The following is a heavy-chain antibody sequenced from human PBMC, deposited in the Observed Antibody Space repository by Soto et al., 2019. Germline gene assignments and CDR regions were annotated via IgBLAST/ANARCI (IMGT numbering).Heavy chain of an antibody. CDR1: GYTFTGYY. D-gene: IGHD3-22*01. V-gene: IGHV1-2*04. J-gene: IGHJ3*02. CDR3: ARNMDSSGSPDAFDI. CDR2: INPNSGGT. Sequence: QVQLVQSGAEVKKPGALVKVSCKASGYTFTGYYMHWVRQAPRQGLEWMAWINPNSGGTNYAQKFQGWVTMTRDTSISTAYMELSRLRSDDTAVYYCARNMDSSGSPDAFDIWGQGTMVTVSS.